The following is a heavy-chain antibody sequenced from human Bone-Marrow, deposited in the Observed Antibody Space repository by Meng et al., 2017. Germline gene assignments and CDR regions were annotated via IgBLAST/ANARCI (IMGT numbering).Heavy chain of an antibody. Sequence: GGSLRLSCAASGFTFDDYGMSWVRQAPGKGLEWVSGINWNGGSTGYADSVKGRFTISRDNAKNSLYLQMNSLRAEDTALYYCAKDRQVIAVAGDAFDIWGQGTMVTVSS. CDR2: INWNGGST. CDR3: AKDRQVIAVAGDAFDI. V-gene: IGHV3-20*04. CDR1: GFTFDDYG. J-gene: IGHJ3*02. D-gene: IGHD6-19*01.